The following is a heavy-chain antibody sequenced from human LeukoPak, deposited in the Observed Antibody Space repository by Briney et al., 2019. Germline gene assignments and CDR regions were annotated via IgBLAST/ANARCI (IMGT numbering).Heavy chain of an antibody. J-gene: IGHJ4*02. CDR3: ERDTYYYDSSGYYYPGGCDY. Sequence: RGSLRLSCAASGLTFTDYYTSWIRQAPGKGLQWVSYISTGGSTIYYADSVKGRFIISRDNAKNSLYLQMNSLRAEDTAVYYCERDTYYYDSSGYYYPGGCDYWGQGTLVTVSS. D-gene: IGHD3-22*01. CDR1: GLTFTDYY. V-gene: IGHV3-11*04. CDR2: ISTGGSTI.